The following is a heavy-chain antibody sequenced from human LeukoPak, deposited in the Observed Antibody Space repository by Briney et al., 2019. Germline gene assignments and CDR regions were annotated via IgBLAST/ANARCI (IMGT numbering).Heavy chain of an antibody. CDR1: GFSLINYG. CDR2: ISHDGSNY. Sequence: GGSLRLSCAASGFSLINYGMHWVRQAPDKGLEWVASISHDGSNYYYADSVKGRFTISRDNSRNTLYLQMNSLKVEDTAVFYCTKAAAGSGDYGMDVWGQGTTVTV. D-gene: IGHD3-10*01. J-gene: IGHJ6*02. V-gene: IGHV3-30*18. CDR3: TKAAAGSGDYGMDV.